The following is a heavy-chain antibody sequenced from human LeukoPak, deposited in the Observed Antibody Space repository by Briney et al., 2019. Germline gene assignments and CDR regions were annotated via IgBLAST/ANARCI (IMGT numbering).Heavy chain of an antibody. CDR2: IYYSGST. J-gene: IGHJ5*02. D-gene: IGHD2-2*01. Sequence: SETLSLTCTVSGGSISSSSYYWGWIRQPPGKGLEWIGSIYYSGSTYYNPSLESRVTISVDTSKNQFSLKLSSVTAADTAVYYCARDYQAWWFDPWGQGTLVTVSS. CDR1: GGSISSSSYY. CDR3: ARDYQAWWFDP. V-gene: IGHV4-39*07.